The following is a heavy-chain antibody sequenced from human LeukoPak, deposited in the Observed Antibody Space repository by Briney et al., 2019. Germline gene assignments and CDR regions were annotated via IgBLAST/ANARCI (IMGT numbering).Heavy chain of an antibody. V-gene: IGHV3-48*01. CDR3: ARDYKYAFDN. Sequence: GGSLRLSCAASGFTFSAYSMNWVRQAPGKGLEWISYIGISSGNTKYADSVKGRFTIPGDKAKNSLYLQMNSLRVEDTAVYYCARDYKYAFDNWGQGTLVTVSS. J-gene: IGHJ4*02. D-gene: IGHD5-24*01. CDR2: IGISSGNT. CDR1: GFTFSAYS.